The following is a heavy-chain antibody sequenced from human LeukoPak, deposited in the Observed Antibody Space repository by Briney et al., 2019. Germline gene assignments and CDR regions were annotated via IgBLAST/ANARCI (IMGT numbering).Heavy chain of an antibody. V-gene: IGHV3-21*04. J-gene: IGHJ4*02. CDR1: GFTFSSYS. Sequence: GGSLRLSCAASGFTFSSYSMNWVRQAPGKGLEWVSSISSSSSYIYYADSVKGRFTISRDNSKNTLYLQMNSLGAEDTAVYYCANLRESFWIPEFDYWGQGSLVTVSS. D-gene: IGHD1-1*01. CDR2: ISSSSSYI. CDR3: ANLRESFWIPEFDY.